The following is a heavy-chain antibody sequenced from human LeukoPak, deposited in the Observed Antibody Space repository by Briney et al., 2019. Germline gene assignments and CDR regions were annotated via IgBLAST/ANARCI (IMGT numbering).Heavy chain of an antibody. D-gene: IGHD2-2*01. Sequence: SSETLSLTCAVYGGSFSGYYWSWIRQPPGKGLEWIGEINHSGSTNYNPSPKSRVTISVDMSKNQFSLKLSSVTAADTAVYYCARGNWDIVVVPAARKFDYWGQGTLVTVSS. V-gene: IGHV4-34*01. CDR1: GGSFSGYY. CDR2: INHSGST. CDR3: ARGNWDIVVVPAARKFDY. J-gene: IGHJ4*02.